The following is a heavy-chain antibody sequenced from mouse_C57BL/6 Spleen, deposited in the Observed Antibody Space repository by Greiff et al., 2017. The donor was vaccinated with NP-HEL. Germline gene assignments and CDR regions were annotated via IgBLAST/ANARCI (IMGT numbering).Heavy chain of an antibody. CDR3: ARQGPAMDY. V-gene: IGHV1-76*01. Sequence: VQLVESGAELVRPGASVKLSCKASGYTFTDYYINWVKQRPGQGLEWIARIYPGSGNTYYNEKFKGKATLTAEKSSSTAYMQLSSLTSEDSAVYFCARQGPAMDYWGQGTSVTVSS. CDR1: GYTFTDYY. J-gene: IGHJ4*01. CDR2: IYPGSGNT.